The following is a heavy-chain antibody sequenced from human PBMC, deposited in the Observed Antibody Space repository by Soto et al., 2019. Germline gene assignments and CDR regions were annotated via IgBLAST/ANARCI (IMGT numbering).Heavy chain of an antibody. Sequence: GGSLRLSCAASGFTVSSNYMSWVRQAPGKGLEWVSVIYSGGSTYYADSVKGRFTISRDNSKNTLYLQMNSLSAEDTAVYYCARDGEAGYYDAFDIWGQGTMVTVSS. CDR1: GFTVSSNY. V-gene: IGHV3-66*01. CDR2: IYSGGST. CDR3: ARDGEAGYYDAFDI. J-gene: IGHJ3*02. D-gene: IGHD2-8*01.